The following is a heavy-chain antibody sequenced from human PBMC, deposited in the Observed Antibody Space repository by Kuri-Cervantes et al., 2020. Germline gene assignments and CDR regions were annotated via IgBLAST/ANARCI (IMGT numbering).Heavy chain of an antibody. CDR3: ARFPGAVRGIIIPYFDY. D-gene: IGHD3-10*01. CDR1: GGTFSNFA. CDR2: IIPIFGTA. Sequence: SVKVSCKASGGTFSNFAISWVRQAPGQGLEWMGGIIPIFGTANYAQKFQGRVTITTDESTSTAYMELSSLRSEDTAVYYCARFPGAVRGIIIPYFDYWGQGTLVTVSS. V-gene: IGHV1-69*05. J-gene: IGHJ4*02.